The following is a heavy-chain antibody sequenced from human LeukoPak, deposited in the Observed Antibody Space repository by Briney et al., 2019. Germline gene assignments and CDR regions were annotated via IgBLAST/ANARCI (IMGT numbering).Heavy chain of an antibody. CDR3: ARVGEHYGDYVDFDY. D-gene: IGHD4-17*01. Sequence: GGSLRLSCEASGFTFSSYWMHWVRQAPGKGLVWVSRIKSDGSSTSYADSVKGRFTTSRDSAKNTVYLQMNSLRAEDTAVYYCARVGEHYGDYVDFDYWGQGTLVTVSS. V-gene: IGHV3-74*01. CDR1: GFTFSSYW. J-gene: IGHJ4*02. CDR2: IKSDGSST.